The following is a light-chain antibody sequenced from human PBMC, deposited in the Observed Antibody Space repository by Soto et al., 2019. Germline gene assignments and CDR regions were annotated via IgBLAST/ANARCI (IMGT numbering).Light chain of an antibody. CDR1: QSISSY. CDR2: AAS. Sequence: DIQMTQSPSSLSASVGDRVTITCRASQSISSYLNWYQQKPGKAPKLLIYAASSLQSGVPSRFSGSGSGTDFTLTISSLQPEDFATYYCQQSYSTPYTFGQGIKRDIK. J-gene: IGKJ2*01. V-gene: IGKV1-39*01. CDR3: QQSYSTPYT.